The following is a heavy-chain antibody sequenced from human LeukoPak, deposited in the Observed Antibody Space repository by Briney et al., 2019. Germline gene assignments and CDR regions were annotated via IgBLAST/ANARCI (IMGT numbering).Heavy chain of an antibody. CDR2: INSDGSST. CDR1: GFTFSSYW. Sequence: PGGSLRLSCAASGFTFSSYWMHWVRQAPGKGLVWVSRINSDGSSTSYADSVKGRFTISRDNAKNTLYLQMNSLRAEDTAVYYCASFGGSGSKNYYYYYYMDVWGKGTTVTVSS. CDR3: ASFGGSGSKNYYYYYYMDV. D-gene: IGHD3-10*01. V-gene: IGHV3-74*01. J-gene: IGHJ6*03.